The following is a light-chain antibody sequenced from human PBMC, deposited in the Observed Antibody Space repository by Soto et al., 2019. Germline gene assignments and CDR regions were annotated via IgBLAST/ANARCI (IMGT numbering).Light chain of an antibody. Sequence: DIQMTQSPSSLSASVGDSVTISCRASQSVGSWLAWYQQKPGKAPKFLIYDASTLESGVPSRFSGSGSGTEFTLTISSLQPDDFATYYCQHYNSYSEAFGQGTKVDIK. CDR2: DAS. CDR1: QSVGSW. J-gene: IGKJ1*01. V-gene: IGKV1-5*01. CDR3: QHYNSYSEA.